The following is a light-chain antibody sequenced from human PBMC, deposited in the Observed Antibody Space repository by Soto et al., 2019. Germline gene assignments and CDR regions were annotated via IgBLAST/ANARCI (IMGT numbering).Light chain of an antibody. J-gene: IGLJ3*02. Sequence: QSALTQPASVSGSPGQSITISCTGTSSDVGSYNLVSWYQQHPGKAPKLMIYEGSKRPSGVSNRFSGSKSGNTASLTISGRQAEDEADYYCCSYAGSSTFEGFGGGTKLAVL. CDR2: EGS. V-gene: IGLV2-23*03. CDR1: SSDVGSYNL. CDR3: CSYAGSSTFEG.